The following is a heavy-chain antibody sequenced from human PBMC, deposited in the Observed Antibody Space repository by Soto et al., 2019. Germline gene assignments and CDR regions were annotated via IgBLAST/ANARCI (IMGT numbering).Heavy chain of an antibody. Sequence: QVQLQESGPGLVKPSQTLSLTCTVSGGSISSGGYYWSWIRQHPGKGLEWIGYIYYSGSTYYNPSLKSRVTISVDTSKTQFSLKLSSVTAADTAVYYCARDPGCSGGSCFQFWYFDLWGRGTLVTVSS. D-gene: IGHD2-15*01. CDR3: ARDPGCSGGSCFQFWYFDL. CDR1: GGSISSGGYY. J-gene: IGHJ2*01. V-gene: IGHV4-31*03. CDR2: IYYSGST.